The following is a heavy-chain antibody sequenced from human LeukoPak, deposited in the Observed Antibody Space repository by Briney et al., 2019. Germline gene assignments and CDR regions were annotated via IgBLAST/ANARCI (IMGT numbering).Heavy chain of an antibody. Sequence: GGSLRLSCGASGFIFSNYAMSWVRQAPGKGLEWVSAISGSGDKTYYADSVKGRFTISRDNSKNTLYLEMNSLRAEDTAIYYCAKEGQPAITGGFDYWGQGTLVTVSS. CDR3: AKEGQPAITGGFDY. CDR2: ISGSGDKT. V-gene: IGHV3-23*01. J-gene: IGHJ4*02. D-gene: IGHD2-2*01. CDR1: GFIFSNYA.